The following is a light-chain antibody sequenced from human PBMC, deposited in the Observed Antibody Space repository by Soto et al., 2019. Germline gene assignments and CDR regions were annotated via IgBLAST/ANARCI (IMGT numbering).Light chain of an antibody. CDR2: DAS. CDR1: KSISSN. V-gene: IGKV3-11*01. Sequence: VVAQSPVTLPASPGERLTRSCSTNKSISSNLAWYQQKPGQAPRLLIYDASNRATGIPARFSGSGSGTDFTLTISSLEPEDFAVYYCQQRSNWPLTFGGGTKVDIK. CDR3: QQRSNWPLT. J-gene: IGKJ4*01.